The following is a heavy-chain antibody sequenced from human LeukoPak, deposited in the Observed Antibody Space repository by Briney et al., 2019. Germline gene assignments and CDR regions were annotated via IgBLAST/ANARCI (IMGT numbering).Heavy chain of an antibody. V-gene: IGHV1-69*06. D-gene: IGHD6-13*01. J-gene: IGHJ3*02. CDR3: ARTDSSSWYGDAFDI. CDR2: IIPIFGTA. Sequence: SVKVSCKASGGTFSSYAISWVRQAPGQGLEWMGGIIPIFGTANYAQKFQGRVTITADKSTSTAYMELSSLRSEDTAVYYCARTDSSSWYGDAFDIWGQGTMVTVSS. CDR1: GGTFSSYA.